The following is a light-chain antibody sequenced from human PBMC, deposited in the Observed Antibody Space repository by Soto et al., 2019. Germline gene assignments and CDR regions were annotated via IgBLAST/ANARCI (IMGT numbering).Light chain of an antibody. Sequence: EVVLTQSPATLSSSPGETVTLSCRASQSINTYLAWYQQKPGQAPRLLIYDASYRAAGIPSRFSGSGSGTDFSLTISSMGPADFAIYHCQQRSNWPLTFGGGTNVRI. J-gene: IGKJ4*01. CDR3: QQRSNWPLT. CDR1: QSINTY. V-gene: IGKV3-11*01. CDR2: DAS.